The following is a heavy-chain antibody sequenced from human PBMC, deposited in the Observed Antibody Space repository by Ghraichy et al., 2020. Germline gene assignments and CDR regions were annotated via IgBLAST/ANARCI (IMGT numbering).Heavy chain of an antibody. J-gene: IGHJ5*02. CDR1: GGSVSSGSYY. D-gene: IGHD2-15*01. V-gene: IGHV4-61*01. CDR2: IYYSGNT. CDR3: ARVEVSYCSGGSCYFNWFDP. Sequence: SETLSLTCTVSGGSVSSGSYYWTWIRQPPGKGLEWIGSIYYSGNTNYNPFLKSRVTISIDTSKNQFSLKLSSVTAADTAVYYCARVEVSYCSGGSCYFNWFDPWGQGALVTVSS.